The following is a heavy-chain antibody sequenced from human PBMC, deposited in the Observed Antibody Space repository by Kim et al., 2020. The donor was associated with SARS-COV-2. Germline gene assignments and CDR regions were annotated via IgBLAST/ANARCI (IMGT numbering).Heavy chain of an antibody. CDR3: ARDRQYAHFYY. V-gene: IGHV4-61*01. Sequence: SETLSHTCTVSGGSVSSGSYYWSWIRQLPGKGLEWIGYIYYSGSTHYNPSLKSRVTISVDTSKNQFSLKLSSVTAADTAIYYCARDRQYAHFYYWGQGTLVTVSS. D-gene: IGHD2-2*01. J-gene: IGHJ4*02. CDR2: IYYSGST. CDR1: GGSVSSGSYY.